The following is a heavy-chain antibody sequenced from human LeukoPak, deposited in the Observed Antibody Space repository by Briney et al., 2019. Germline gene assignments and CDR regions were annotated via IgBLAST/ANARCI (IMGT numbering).Heavy chain of an antibody. J-gene: IGHJ4*02. Sequence: ASVKVSCKASGYTFTSYYMHWVRQAPGQGLEWMGIINPSGGSTSYAQKFQGRVTMTRDTSTNTVYMELSSLRSEDTAVYYCARATDIVVVVADFDYWGQGTLVTVSS. CDR3: ARATDIVVVVADFDY. D-gene: IGHD2-15*01. V-gene: IGHV1-46*01. CDR1: GYTFTSYY. CDR2: INPSGGST.